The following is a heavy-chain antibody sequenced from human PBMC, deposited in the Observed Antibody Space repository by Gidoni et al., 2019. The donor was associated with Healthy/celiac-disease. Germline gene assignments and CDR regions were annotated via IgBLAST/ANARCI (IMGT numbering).Heavy chain of an antibody. CDR2: IFSNDEK. D-gene: IGHD3-16*01. J-gene: IGHJ6*03. V-gene: IGHV2-26*01. CDR3: ARIHQDTPWGYYYYYMDV. CDR1: GFSLSNARMG. Sequence: QVTLKESGPVLVKPTETLTLTCTVSGFSLSNARMGVSWIRQPPGKALEWLAHIFSNDEKSYSTSLKSRLTISKDTSKSQVVLTMTNMDPVDTATYYCARIHQDTPWGYYYYYMDVWGKGTTVTVSS.